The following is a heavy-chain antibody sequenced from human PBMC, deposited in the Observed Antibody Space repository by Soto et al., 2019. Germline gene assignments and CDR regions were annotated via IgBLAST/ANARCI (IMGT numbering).Heavy chain of an antibody. D-gene: IGHD6-19*01. V-gene: IGHV3-30*18. J-gene: IGHJ4*02. Sequence: QVRLVESGGGVVQPGRSLRLSCATSGFTFSNYGMYWVRQAPGKGLEWVAKISDDGTNQFYGGSVKGRFTISRDNSKNTLYQQMNSLRSEDTAVYYCAKNAGAGYWGQGTLVIVSS. CDR3: AKNAGAGY. CDR1: GFTFSNYG. CDR2: ISDDGTNQ.